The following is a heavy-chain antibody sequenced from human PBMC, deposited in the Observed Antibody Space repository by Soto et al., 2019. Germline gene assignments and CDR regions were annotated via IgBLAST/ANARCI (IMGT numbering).Heavy chain of an antibody. Sequence: GGSMRLSCAAYGFTFSSYDMHWVRQPTGKGLECVSAIGTAGGTYYPDSVKGRFTISRENAKNSLYLQMNSLRAGDTAVYYCARVLRGYSGSEDYYDYWGQGALVTVAS. CDR3: ARVLRGYSGSEDYYDY. CDR2: IGTAGGT. J-gene: IGHJ4*02. D-gene: IGHD5-12*01. CDR1: GFTFSSYD. V-gene: IGHV3-13*04.